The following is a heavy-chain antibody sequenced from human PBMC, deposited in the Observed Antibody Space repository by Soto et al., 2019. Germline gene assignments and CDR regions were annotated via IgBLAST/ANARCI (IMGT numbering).Heavy chain of an antibody. D-gene: IGHD2-21*02. CDR2: IYWDDDK. CDR3: IQSRCGGDCLQSYASYYYYGMDV. V-gene: IGHV2-5*02. Sequence: SGPTLVNPTETLTLTCTFSAFSLSTGGVGVGWIRQPPGKALEWLALIYWDDDKRYSPSLRSRLTITKDTSKNQVVLTMTNMDPVDTATYYCIQSRCGGDCLQSYASYYYYGMDVWGQGTTVTV. CDR1: AFSLSTGGVG. J-gene: IGHJ6*02.